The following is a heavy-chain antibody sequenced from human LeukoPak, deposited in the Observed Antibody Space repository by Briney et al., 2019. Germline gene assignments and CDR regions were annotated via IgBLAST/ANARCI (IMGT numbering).Heavy chain of an antibody. J-gene: IGHJ4*02. D-gene: IGHD2-15*01. CDR2: ITGSGANT. Sequence: GGSLRLSCAASGFTFSSYAMSWVRQAPGEGLEWVSTITGSGANTYYADSVKGRFTITRDNSKNTLYLQMNSLRAEDTAEYYCAKYCSGGSCYSGLNYWGQGTLVSVSP. V-gene: IGHV3-23*01. CDR1: GFTFSSYA. CDR3: AKYCSGGSCYSGLNY.